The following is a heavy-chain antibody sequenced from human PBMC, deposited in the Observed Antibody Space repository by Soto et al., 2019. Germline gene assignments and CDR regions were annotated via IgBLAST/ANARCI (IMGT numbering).Heavy chain of an antibody. J-gene: IGHJ4*02. CDR3: ATGGPALWFGEL. D-gene: IGHD3-10*01. Sequence: ASVKVSCKVSGYTLTELSMHWVRQAPGKGLEWMGGFDPEDGETIYAQKFQGRVTMTEDTSTDTAYMELSSLRSEDTAVYYCATGGPALWFGELWGQGTLVTVSS. CDR1: GYTLTELS. V-gene: IGHV1-24*01. CDR2: FDPEDGET.